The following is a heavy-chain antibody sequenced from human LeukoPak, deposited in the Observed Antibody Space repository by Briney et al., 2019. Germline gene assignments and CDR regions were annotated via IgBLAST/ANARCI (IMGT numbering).Heavy chain of an antibody. Sequence: SETLSLTCAVYGGSFSGYYWSWIRQPPGKGLEWIGEINHSGSTNYNPSLKSRVTISVDTSKNQFSLKLSSVTAADTAVYYCARHEPFRTMVRGVTNNWFDPWGQGTLVTVSS. V-gene: IGHV4-34*01. J-gene: IGHJ5*02. CDR1: GGSFSGYY. D-gene: IGHD3-10*01. CDR2: INHSGST. CDR3: ARHEPFRTMVRGVTNNWFDP.